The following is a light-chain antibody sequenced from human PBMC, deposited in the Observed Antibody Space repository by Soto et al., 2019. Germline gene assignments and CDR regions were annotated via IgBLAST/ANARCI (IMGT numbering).Light chain of an antibody. CDR1: QSFSNW. J-gene: IGKJ1*01. Sequence: DIPMTQSPSTRSASVGDRVTITRRASQSFSNWLAWYQQKPGKAPNLLIYKASSLESGVPSRFSGSGSGTESTLTIRSLKPDDFATYYCQQYNSYWTFGQGTKVDIK. CDR2: KAS. V-gene: IGKV1-5*03. CDR3: QQYNSYWT.